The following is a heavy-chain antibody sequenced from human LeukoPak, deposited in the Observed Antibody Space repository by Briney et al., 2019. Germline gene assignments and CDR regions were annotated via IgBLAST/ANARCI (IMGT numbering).Heavy chain of an antibody. Sequence: QPGRSLRLSCAASGFTFSNYAMHWVRQAPGKGLEWVAVISYAGSNKYYADSVKGRFTISRDKCKNTLYLQMNSLRVDDTAVYYCARAAGMDVWGQGTTVTVSS. J-gene: IGHJ6*02. V-gene: IGHV3-30*04. CDR2: ISYAGSNK. CDR3: ARAAGMDV. CDR1: GFTFSNYA.